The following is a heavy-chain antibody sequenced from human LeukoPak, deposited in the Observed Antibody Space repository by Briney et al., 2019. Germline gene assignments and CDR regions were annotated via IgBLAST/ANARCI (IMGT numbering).Heavy chain of an antibody. CDR2: VSGSNTGSGSDT. Sequence: QAGGSLRLSCAASGFGFAGYCMTWVRQAPGKGLEWVSAVSGSNTGSGSDTYYAESVKGRFTISRDNSQNTLHLQMHSLRAEDTAIYYCAISTLTTGYHGLDVWGPGTTVTVSS. CDR1: GFGFAGYC. D-gene: IGHD4-17*01. V-gene: IGHV3-23*01. CDR3: AISTLTTGYHGLDV. J-gene: IGHJ6*02.